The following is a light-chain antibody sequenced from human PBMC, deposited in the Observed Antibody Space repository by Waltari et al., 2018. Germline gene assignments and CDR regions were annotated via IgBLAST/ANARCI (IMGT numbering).Light chain of an antibody. CDR1: VLAKKY. J-gene: IGLJ2*01. Sequence: SYALTQPSSVSVSPGQTARITCSGDVLAKKYVRWFQQKPGQAPVLVIYKDSERPSGIPDRISGSTSGTTVTLTISGAQVEDEADYYCYCAADSNVRVFGGGTRLTVL. CDR3: YCAADSNVRV. V-gene: IGLV3-27*01. CDR2: KDS.